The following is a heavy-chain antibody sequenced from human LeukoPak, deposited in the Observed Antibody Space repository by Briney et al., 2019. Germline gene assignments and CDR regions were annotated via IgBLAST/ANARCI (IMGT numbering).Heavy chain of an antibody. Sequence: GGSLRLSCAASGFTFSSYTMNWVRQAPGKGLEWVSSITSSSSYIYYADSVMGRFTISRDNSKNTLYLQMNSLRAEDTAVYYCAKDQGGSYLLSWFDPWGQGTLVTVSS. V-gene: IGHV3-21*04. J-gene: IGHJ5*02. CDR3: AKDQGGSYLLSWFDP. CDR2: ITSSSSYI. CDR1: GFTFSSYT. D-gene: IGHD1-26*01.